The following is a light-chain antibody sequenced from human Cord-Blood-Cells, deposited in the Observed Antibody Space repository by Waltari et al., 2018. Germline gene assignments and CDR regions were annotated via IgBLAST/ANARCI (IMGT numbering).Light chain of an antibody. J-gene: IGLJ2*01. CDR3: CSYAGSSVVV. CDR2: EVS. V-gene: IGLV2-23*02. Sequence: QSALTQPASVSGSPGQSITISCTGTSSDVGSYNLVSWYQQHPGKAPKLMIYEVSKRPSGVSNRFSGSKSGNTVSLTISGLQAEDEANYYCCSYAGSSVVVFGGGTKLTVL. CDR1: SSDVGSYNL.